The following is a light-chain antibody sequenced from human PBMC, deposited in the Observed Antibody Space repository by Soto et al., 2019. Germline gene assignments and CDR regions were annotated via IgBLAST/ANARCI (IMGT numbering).Light chain of an antibody. CDR3: CSSAGSSLYV. Sequence: QSALTQPASVSGPPGQSIAISCTGTSSDVGTYDLVSWYQQHPGKAPKLMIYEGTKRPSGVSNRFSGSKSANTASLTISGLQPEDEADYYCCSSAGSSLYVFGSGTKLTVL. CDR1: SSDVGTYDL. V-gene: IGLV2-23*01. CDR2: EGT. J-gene: IGLJ1*01.